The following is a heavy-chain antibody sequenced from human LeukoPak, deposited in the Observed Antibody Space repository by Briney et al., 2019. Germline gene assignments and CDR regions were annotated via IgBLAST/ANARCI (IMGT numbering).Heavy chain of an antibody. Sequence: SETLSLTCTVSGGSISSGGYYWSWIRQHAGEGLEWIGYIYYSGSTYYNPSLKSRVTISVDTSKSQFSLKLSSVTAADTAVYYCARGPGEGILVVPLDVWGQGTTVTVSS. D-gene: IGHD2-2*01. CDR3: ARGPGEGILVVPLDV. CDR1: GGSISSGGYY. CDR2: IYYSGST. V-gene: IGHV4-31*03. J-gene: IGHJ6*02.